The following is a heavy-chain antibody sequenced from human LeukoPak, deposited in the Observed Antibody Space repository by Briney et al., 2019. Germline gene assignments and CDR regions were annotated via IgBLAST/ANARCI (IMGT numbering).Heavy chain of an antibody. D-gene: IGHD3-22*01. CDR1: GYTFTGYY. Sequence: ASVKVSCKASGYTFTGYYMHWVRPAPGQGREWMGRINPNSGGTNYAQKFQGRVTMTRDTSISTAYMELSRLRSDDTAVYYCAREGDYYDSSGYSYYFDYWGQGILVTVSS. V-gene: IGHV1-2*06. J-gene: IGHJ4*02. CDR2: INPNSGGT. CDR3: AREGDYYDSSGYSYYFDY.